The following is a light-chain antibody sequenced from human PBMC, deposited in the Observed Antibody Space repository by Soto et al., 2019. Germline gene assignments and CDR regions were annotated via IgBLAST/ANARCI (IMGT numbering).Light chain of an antibody. Sequence: DIQMTQSASSLSASLGDRVTITWEASQNINNYLNWYQQKPGRAPKLLIYDASNLEAGVPSRFRGSGSGTDFTFTISRLQPEDIATYYCQQYENLPTFGQGTRLEIK. V-gene: IGKV1-33*01. CDR1: QNINNY. CDR2: DAS. CDR3: QQYENLPT. J-gene: IGKJ5*01.